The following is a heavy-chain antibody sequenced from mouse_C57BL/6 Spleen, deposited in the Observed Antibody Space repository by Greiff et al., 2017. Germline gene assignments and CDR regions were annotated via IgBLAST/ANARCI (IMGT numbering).Heavy chain of an antibody. D-gene: IGHD1-3*01. J-gene: IGHJ3*01. V-gene: IGHV1-42*01. Sequence: EVQLQQSGPELVKPGASVKISCKASGYSFTGYYMNWVKQSPEKSLEWIGEINPSTGGTTYNQKFKAKATLTVDKSSSTAYMQLKSLTAEDSAVYYCAREGSKGGAYWGQGTLVTVSA. CDR3: AREGSKGGAY. CDR2: INPSTGGT. CDR1: GYSFTGYY.